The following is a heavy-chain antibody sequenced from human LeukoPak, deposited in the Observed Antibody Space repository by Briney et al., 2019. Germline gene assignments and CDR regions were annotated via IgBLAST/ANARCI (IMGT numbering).Heavy chain of an antibody. J-gene: IGHJ6*04. CDR1: VFTFDDYV. D-gene: IGHD1-26*01. Sequence: GGSLRLSCAASVFTFDDYVMHRVRQAPGKGLEWVSGLSWNGDTIDYGDSVKGRFTISRDNARNSLYLQLNSLRAEDSAMYYCARDIRCGRVTRFFSSMDVWGKGTTVTVSS. V-gene: IGHV3-9*01. CDR3: ARDIRCGRVTRFFSSMDV. CDR2: LSWNGDTI.